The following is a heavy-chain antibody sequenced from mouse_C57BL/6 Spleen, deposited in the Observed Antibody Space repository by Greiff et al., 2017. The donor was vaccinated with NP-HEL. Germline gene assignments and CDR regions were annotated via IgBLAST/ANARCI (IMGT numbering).Heavy chain of an antibody. D-gene: IGHD2-2*01. V-gene: IGHV1-20*01. CDR2: INPYNGDT. CDR3: ARGGATMVTTPYYYAMDY. Sequence: VQLQQSGPELVKPGDSVKISCKASGYSFTGYFMNWVMQSHGKSLEWIGRINPYNGDTFYNQKFKGKATLTVDKSSSTAHMERRSLTSEDSAVYYCARGGATMVTTPYYYAMDYWGQGTSVTVSS. CDR1: GYSFTGYF. J-gene: IGHJ4*01.